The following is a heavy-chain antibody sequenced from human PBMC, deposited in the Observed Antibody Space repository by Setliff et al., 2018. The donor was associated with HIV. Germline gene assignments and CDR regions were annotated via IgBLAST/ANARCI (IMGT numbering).Heavy chain of an antibody. Sequence: ASVKVSCKSSGGIFSTSSINWVRQAPGQGLEWMGGFNPIFTTPDYAQKFQDRVTMTADESTSTAYMELRGLTSEDTAVYFCARGVRVTVVQRGSSFDYWVLDSPGHRLL. V-gene: IGHV1-69*13. J-gene: IGHJ4*01. CDR2: FNPIFTTP. CDR3: ARGVRVTVVQRGSSFDY. D-gene: IGHD2-21*02. CDR1: GGIFSTSS.